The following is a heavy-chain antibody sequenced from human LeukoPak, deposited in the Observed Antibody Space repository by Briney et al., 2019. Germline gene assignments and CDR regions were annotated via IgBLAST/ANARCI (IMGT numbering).Heavy chain of an antibody. Sequence: SETLSLTCTVSGGSISDYYWGWIRQPPGKGLEWIGYIYHTGNTHYNPSLKSRVTISVDTSKNQFSLKLSSVTAADTAVYYCARASSRYSSSWNEYYFDYWGQGTLVTVSS. V-gene: IGHV4-59*08. CDR2: IYHTGNT. CDR1: GGSISDYY. D-gene: IGHD6-13*01. J-gene: IGHJ4*02. CDR3: ARASSRYSSSWNEYYFDY.